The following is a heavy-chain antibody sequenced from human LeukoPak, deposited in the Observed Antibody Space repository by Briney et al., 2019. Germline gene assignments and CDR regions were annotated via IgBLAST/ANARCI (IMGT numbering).Heavy chain of an antibody. D-gene: IGHD2-8*02. V-gene: IGHV4-39*01. CDR2: IYYRGST. CDR1: GGSISTSSPY. J-gene: IGHJ4*02. CDR3: VRHPPGADRPDYFDS. Sequence: TSETLSLTCTVSGGSISTSSPYWGWIRRPPGKGLQWLGTIYYRGSTFYNPSLQSRVTISVDTSLNHFSLKLTSVTAADTAVYYCVRHPPGADRPDYFDSWGQGTLVSVSS.